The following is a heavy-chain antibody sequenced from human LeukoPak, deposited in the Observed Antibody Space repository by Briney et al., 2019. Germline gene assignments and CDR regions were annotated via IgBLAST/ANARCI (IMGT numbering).Heavy chain of an antibody. J-gene: IGHJ4*02. V-gene: IGHV3-23*01. CDR2: ISDSGGST. D-gene: IGHD3-22*01. CDR1: GFTFSSYA. CDR3: ARQADSSGYEGFDY. Sequence: GGSLRLSCAASGFTFSSYAMSWVRQAPGKGLEWVPAISDSGGSTYYADSVKGRFTISRDNSKNTLYLQMNSLRAEDTAVYYCARQADSSGYEGFDYWGQGTLVTVSS.